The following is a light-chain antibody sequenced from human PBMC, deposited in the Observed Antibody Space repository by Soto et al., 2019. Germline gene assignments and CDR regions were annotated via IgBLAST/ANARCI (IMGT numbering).Light chain of an antibody. V-gene: IGKV4-1*01. Sequence: DIVMTQSPDSLAVSLGERATINCKSSQSVLYSFTNKNYLAWYQQKPGQPPKLLIYWASTRESGVPDRFSGSGSGTDFTLTISSLQAEDVEVYYCQQYYSTPKTFGQGTRVEIK. CDR1: QSVLYSFTNKNY. CDR2: WAS. CDR3: QQYYSTPKT. J-gene: IGKJ1*01.